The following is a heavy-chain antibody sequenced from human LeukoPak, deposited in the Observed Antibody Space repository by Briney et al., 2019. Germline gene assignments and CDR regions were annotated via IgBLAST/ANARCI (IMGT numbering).Heavy chain of an antibody. J-gene: IGHJ4*02. CDR3: ARDLQNLDLGFDY. D-gene: IGHD1-14*01. Sequence: SETLSLTCTVSGGSISTYYWSWIRQPAGKGLEWIGRIYTSGTTNYNPSLKSRVTMSVDTSKNQFSLKLKSVTAADTGVYYCARDLQNLDLGFDYWGQGTLVTVAS. V-gene: IGHV4-4*07. CDR1: GGSISTYY. CDR2: IYTSGTT.